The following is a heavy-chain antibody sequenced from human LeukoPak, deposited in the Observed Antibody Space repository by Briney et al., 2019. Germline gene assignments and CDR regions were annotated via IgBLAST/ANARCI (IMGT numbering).Heavy chain of an antibody. CDR2: IYYSGST. CDR3: ARQAVAGTGLDV. V-gene: IGHV4-39*01. Sequence: PSETLSLTCTVSGGSISSSSYSWGWIRQPPGQGLEWIGSIYYSGSTYYNPSLKSRVTISVDTSKNQFSLKLSSVTAADTAVYYCARQAVAGTGLDVWGQGTTVTVSS. CDR1: GGSISSSSYS. J-gene: IGHJ6*02. D-gene: IGHD6-19*01.